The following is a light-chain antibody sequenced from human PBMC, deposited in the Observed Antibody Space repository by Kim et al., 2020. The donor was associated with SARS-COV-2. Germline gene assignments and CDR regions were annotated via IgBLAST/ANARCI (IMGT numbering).Light chain of an antibody. Sequence: SVSPGESATLSCRASQSDSSNLAWYQQKPGQAPRLLIYGASTRATGIPARFSGSGSGTEFTLTISSLQSEDFAVYYCQQYNNWSYTFGQGTKLEI. J-gene: IGKJ2*01. CDR2: GAS. CDR3: QQYNNWSYT. CDR1: QSDSSN. V-gene: IGKV3-15*01.